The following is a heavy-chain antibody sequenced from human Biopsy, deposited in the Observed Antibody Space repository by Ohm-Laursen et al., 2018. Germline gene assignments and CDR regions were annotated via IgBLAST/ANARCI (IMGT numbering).Heavy chain of an antibody. CDR2: IWYDGSNK. CDR3: ARDRYYGSANYFGYYNMDV. J-gene: IGHJ6*02. D-gene: IGHD3-10*01. V-gene: IGHV3-33*01. Sequence: RSLRLSCTASGFTFSSYGMHWVRQAPGKGLEWVAVIWYDGSNKCYVDSVKGRFTISRDNSKNTLFLQMNNLRAEDTAVYYCARDRYYGSANYFGYYNMDVWGQGTTVTVSS. CDR1: GFTFSSYG.